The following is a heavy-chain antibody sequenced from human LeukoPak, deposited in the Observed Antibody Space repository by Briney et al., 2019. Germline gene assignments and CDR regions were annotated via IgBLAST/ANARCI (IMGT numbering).Heavy chain of an antibody. J-gene: IGHJ5*02. D-gene: IGHD6-13*01. CDR2: INPNSGGT. V-gene: IGHV1-2*02. CDR3: ARKGIAAAGNWFDP. CDR1: GYTFTGYY. Sequence: ASVKVSCKASGYTFTGYYMHWVRQVPGQGLEWMGWINPNSGGTNYAQKFQGRVTMTRDTSISTAYMELSRLRSDDTAVYYCARKGIAAAGNWFDPWGQGTLVTVSS.